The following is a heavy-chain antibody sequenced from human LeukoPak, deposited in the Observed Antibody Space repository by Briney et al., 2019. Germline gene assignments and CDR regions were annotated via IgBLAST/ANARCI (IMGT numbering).Heavy chain of an antibody. D-gene: IGHD3-10*01. CDR2: INPNSGGT. J-gene: IGHJ6*04. CDR3: ARPTMVRGPIDV. V-gene: IGHV1-2*02. CDR1: GYTFTGYY. Sequence: ASVKVSCKASGYTFTGYYMHWVRQAPGQGLEWMGWINPNSGGTNYAQKFQGRVTMTRDTSISTAYMELSRLRSDDTAVYYCARPTMVRGPIDVWGKGTTVTISS.